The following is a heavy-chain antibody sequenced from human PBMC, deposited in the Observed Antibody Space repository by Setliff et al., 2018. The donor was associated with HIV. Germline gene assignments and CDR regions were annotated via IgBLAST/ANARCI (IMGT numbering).Heavy chain of an antibody. V-gene: IGHV3-23*01. CDR3: AKDGISGGAYPPYYFDY. D-gene: IGHD2-15*01. CDR2: ISGRGGFT. CDR1: GFTLSGCA. Sequence: PGGSLRLSCAASGFTLSGCAMSWVRQAPGKGLEWVSVISGRGGFTDYTDSVKGRFTISRDNSKNTLYLQMNRLRVEDTAVYYCAKDGISGGAYPPYYFDYWGHGTLVTVSS. J-gene: IGHJ4*01.